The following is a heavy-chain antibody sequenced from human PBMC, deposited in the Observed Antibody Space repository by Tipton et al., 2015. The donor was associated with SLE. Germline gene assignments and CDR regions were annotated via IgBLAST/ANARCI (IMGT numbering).Heavy chain of an antibody. Sequence: TLSLTCTVSGGSISSHYWSWIRQPPGKGLEWIGYIYYSGSTNYNPSLKSRVTISVDTSKNQFSLKLSSVTAADTAVYYCARRDAFDILGQGTMVTVSS. CDR2: IYYSGST. CDR1: GGSISSHY. V-gene: IGHV4-59*08. CDR3: ARRDAFDI. J-gene: IGHJ3*02.